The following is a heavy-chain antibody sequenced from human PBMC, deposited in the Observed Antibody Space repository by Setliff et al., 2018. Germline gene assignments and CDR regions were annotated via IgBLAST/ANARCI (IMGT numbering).Heavy chain of an antibody. CDR3: ARDLSTTVMTRSWYYFDY. Sequence: GASVKVSCKASGYTFATYGISWVRQAPGQGLEWMGWISPYNSNTNYAQNSQGRVTMTTDTSTSTAYMELRSLRSDDTAMYYCARDLSTTVMTRSWYYFDYWGQGTLVTVSS. V-gene: IGHV1-18*01. J-gene: IGHJ4*02. CDR2: ISPYNSNT. D-gene: IGHD4-17*01. CDR1: GYTFATYG.